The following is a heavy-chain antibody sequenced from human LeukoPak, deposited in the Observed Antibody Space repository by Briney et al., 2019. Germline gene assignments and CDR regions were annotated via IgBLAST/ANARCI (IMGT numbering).Heavy chain of an antibody. Sequence: PSETLSLTCAVYGGSFSGYYWSWIRQPPGKGLEWIGEINHSGSTNYNPSLKSRVTISVETSKNQFSLKLSSVTAADTAVYYCARGDTAMVYNWFDPWGQGTLVTVSS. CDR3: ARGDTAMVYNWFDP. V-gene: IGHV4-34*01. CDR2: INHSGST. D-gene: IGHD5-18*01. CDR1: GGSFSGYY. J-gene: IGHJ5*02.